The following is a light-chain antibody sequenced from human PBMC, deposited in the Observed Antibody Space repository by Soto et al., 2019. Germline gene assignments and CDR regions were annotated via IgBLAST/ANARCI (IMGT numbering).Light chain of an antibody. Sequence: QSALTQPASVSGTPGQSITISCTGSNSDVGIYDFVSWYQHHPGRAPKLIVSEVSHRPSGVSNRFSGSKSGNTASLTISGLQSEDEADYYCSAYTVSRTYVFGTGTKVTV. CDR2: EVS. CDR3: SAYTVSRTYV. J-gene: IGLJ1*01. V-gene: IGLV2-14*01. CDR1: NSDVGIYDF.